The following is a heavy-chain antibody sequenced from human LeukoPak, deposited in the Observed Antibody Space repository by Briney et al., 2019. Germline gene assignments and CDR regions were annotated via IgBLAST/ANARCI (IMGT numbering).Heavy chain of an antibody. CDR3: ARGRYSSGWYVSNNWFDP. D-gene: IGHD6-19*01. CDR2: MNPNSGNT. J-gene: IGHJ5*02. V-gene: IGHV1-8*01. Sequence: ASVKVSCKASGYTFTNYDINWVRQATGQGLEWMGWMNPNSGNTGYAQKFQGRVTMTRNTSISTAYMELSSLRSEDTAVYYCARGRYSSGWYVSNNWFDPWGQGTLVTVSS. CDR1: GYTFTNYD.